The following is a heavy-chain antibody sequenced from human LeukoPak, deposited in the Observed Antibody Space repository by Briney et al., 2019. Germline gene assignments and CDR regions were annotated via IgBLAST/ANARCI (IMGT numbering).Heavy chain of an antibody. CDR3: ARAERGYSGYEPDY. V-gene: IGHV1-69*04. CDR2: IIPILGIA. Sequence: ASVTVSCKASGGTFSSYAISWVRQAPGQGLEWMGRIIPILGIANYAQKFQGRVTITADKSTSTAYMELSSLRSEDTAVYYCARAERGYSGYEPDYWGQGTLVTVSS. J-gene: IGHJ4*02. CDR1: GGTFSSYA. D-gene: IGHD5-12*01.